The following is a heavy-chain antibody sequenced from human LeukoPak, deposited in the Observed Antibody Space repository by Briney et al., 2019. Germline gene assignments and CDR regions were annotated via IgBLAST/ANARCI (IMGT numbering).Heavy chain of an antibody. CDR3: ARGVSSSWYYYYYYMDV. D-gene: IGHD6-13*01. CDR1: GGSFSGYY. J-gene: IGHJ6*03. V-gene: IGHV4-34*01. CDR2: INHSGST. Sequence: SETLSLICAVYGGSFSGYYWSWIRQPPGRGLEWIGEINHSGSTNYNPSLKSRVTISVDTSKNQFSLKLSSVTAADTAVYYCARGVSSSWYYYYYYMDVWGKGTTVTVSS.